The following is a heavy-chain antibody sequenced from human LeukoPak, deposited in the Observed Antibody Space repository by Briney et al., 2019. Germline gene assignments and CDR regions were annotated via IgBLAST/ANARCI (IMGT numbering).Heavy chain of an antibody. CDR3: ARSGFSSGWSDY. V-gene: IGHV1-18*01. Sequence: GGSVNVSCKASGYTFTSYGINWARQAPGQGLEWMGWISAYNGNTNYAQKFQGRVTMTTDTSTSTAYMELRSLRSDDTAVYYCARSGFSSGWSDYWGQGTLVTVSS. D-gene: IGHD6-19*01. CDR1: GYTFTSYG. J-gene: IGHJ4*02. CDR2: ISAYNGNT.